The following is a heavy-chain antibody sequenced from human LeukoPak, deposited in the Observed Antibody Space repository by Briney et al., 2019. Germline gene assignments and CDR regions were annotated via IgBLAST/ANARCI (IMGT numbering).Heavy chain of an antibody. D-gene: IGHD3-22*01. CDR2: IYYSGST. Sequence: SETLSLTSTVSGGSISSYYWSWIRQPPGKGLEWIGYIYYSGSTNYNPSLKSRVTISVDTSKNQFSLKLSSVTAADTAVYYCARVSYYYDSSGYRLNWFDPWGQGTLVTVSS. J-gene: IGHJ5*02. CDR1: GGSISSYY. CDR3: ARVSYYYDSSGYRLNWFDP. V-gene: IGHV4-59*01.